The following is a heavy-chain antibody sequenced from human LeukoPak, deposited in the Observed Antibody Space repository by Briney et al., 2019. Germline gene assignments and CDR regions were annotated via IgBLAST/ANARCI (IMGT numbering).Heavy chain of an antibody. CDR3: ARAIATRGGYFDY. V-gene: IGHV4-39*07. CDR1: GGSISSSIYY. CDR2: VFYNGAT. Sequence: SETLSLTCIVSGGSISSSIYYWAWVRQPPGKGLEWIGTVFYNGATQYSPSLRSRVTISIDTSTNQYSLKLTSVTAADTAVYYCARAIATRGGYFDYWGQGTLVTVSS. D-gene: IGHD6-13*01. J-gene: IGHJ4*02.